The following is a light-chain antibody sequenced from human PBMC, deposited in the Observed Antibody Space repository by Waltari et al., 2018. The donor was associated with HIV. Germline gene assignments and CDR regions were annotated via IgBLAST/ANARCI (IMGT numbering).Light chain of an antibody. CDR1: SGDVGAYNY. Sequence: QSALTQPRSVSGSPGQSVTISCTGTSGDVGAYNYVSWYQQHPGKAPKLMIYDVSKLPSGVPDRFSGSRSGNTASLTISGLQTEDEADYYCCSYAGSYTYVFGTGTEVTVL. J-gene: IGLJ1*01. V-gene: IGLV2-11*01. CDR2: DVS. CDR3: CSYAGSYTYV.